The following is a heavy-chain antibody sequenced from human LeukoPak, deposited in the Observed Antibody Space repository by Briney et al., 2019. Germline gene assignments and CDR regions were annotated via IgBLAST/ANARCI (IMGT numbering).Heavy chain of an antibody. D-gene: IGHD3-16*01. Sequence: SETLSLTCAGYGGSFSGYYWSWIRQPAGKGLEWIGRIYTSGSTNYNPSLKSRVTMSVDTSKNQFSLKLSSVTAADTAVYYCAREWGGGDTTYYFDYWGQGTLVTVSS. CDR2: IYTSGST. J-gene: IGHJ4*02. V-gene: IGHV4-4*07. CDR1: GGSFSGYY. CDR3: AREWGGGDTTYYFDY.